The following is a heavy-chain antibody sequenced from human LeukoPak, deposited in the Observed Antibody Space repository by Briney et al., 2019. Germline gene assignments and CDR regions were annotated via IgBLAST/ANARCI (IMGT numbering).Heavy chain of an antibody. V-gene: IGHV3-74*01. D-gene: IGHD6-6*01. CDR3: ARDQSRIAAQTFNWFDP. CDR1: GFTFDDYA. Sequence: GRSLRLSCAASGFTFDDYAMHWVRQAPGKGLVWVSRINSDGSSTSYADSVKGRFTISRDNAKNTLYLQMNSLRAEDTAVYYCARDQSRIAAQTFNWFDPWGQGTLVTVSS. J-gene: IGHJ5*02. CDR2: INSDGSST.